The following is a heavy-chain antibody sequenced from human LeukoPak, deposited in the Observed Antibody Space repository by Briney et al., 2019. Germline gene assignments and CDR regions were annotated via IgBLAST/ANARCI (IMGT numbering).Heavy chain of an antibody. J-gene: IGHJ4*02. CDR3: ARAVGYDSSGYYYGEFDY. V-gene: IGHV3-21*01. D-gene: IGHD3-22*01. CDR2: ISSSSSYI. Sequence: PGGSLRLSCAASGFTFSSYSMNWVRQAPGKGLEWVSSISSSSSYIYYADSVKGRFTISRDNAKNSLYLQMNSLRAEDTAVYYCARAVGYDSSGYYYGEFDYWGQGTLVTVSS. CDR1: GFTFSSYS.